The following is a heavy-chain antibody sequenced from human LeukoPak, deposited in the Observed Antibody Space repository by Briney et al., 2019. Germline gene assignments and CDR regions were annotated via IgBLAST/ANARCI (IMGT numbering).Heavy chain of an antibody. CDR3: ARDQARGR. J-gene: IGHJ4*02. CDR1: GFTFSSYA. D-gene: IGHD3-10*01. Sequence: GGSLRLSCAASGFTFSSYAMSWVRQAPGKGLECISGFSGSGGSTYYADSVKGRFTIPRDNAKNSLYLQMNSLRAEDTAVYYCARDQARGRWGQGTLVTVSS. CDR2: FSGSGGST. V-gene: IGHV3-23*01.